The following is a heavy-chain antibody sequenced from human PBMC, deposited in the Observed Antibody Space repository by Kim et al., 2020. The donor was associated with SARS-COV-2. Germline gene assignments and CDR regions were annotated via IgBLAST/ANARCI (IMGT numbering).Heavy chain of an antibody. CDR2: ISYDGSNK. D-gene: IGHD3-10*01. V-gene: IGHV3-30-3*01. Sequence: GGSLRLSCAASGFTFSSYAMHWVRQAPGKGLEWVAVISYDGSNKYYAHSVKGRFTISRDNSKNTLYLQMNSLRAEDTAVYYCARVGTHYYGSGSYYNPSDYWGQGTLVTVSS. CDR1: GFTFSSYA. CDR3: ARVGTHYYGSGSYYNPSDY. J-gene: IGHJ4*02.